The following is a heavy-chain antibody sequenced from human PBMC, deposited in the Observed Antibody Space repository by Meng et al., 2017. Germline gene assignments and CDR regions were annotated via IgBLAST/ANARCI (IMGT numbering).Heavy chain of an antibody. CDR1: GGSFSGYY. V-gene: IGHV4-34*01. D-gene: IGHD6-19*01. Sequence: SETLSLTCAVYGGSFSGYYWSWIRQPPGKGLEWIGEINHSGSTNYNPSLKSRVTISVDTSKNQSSRKLSSVTAADTAVYYCARGSRGYSSGWYQYWGQGTLVTVSS. CDR3: ARGSRGYSSGWYQY. J-gene: IGHJ4*02. CDR2: INHSGST.